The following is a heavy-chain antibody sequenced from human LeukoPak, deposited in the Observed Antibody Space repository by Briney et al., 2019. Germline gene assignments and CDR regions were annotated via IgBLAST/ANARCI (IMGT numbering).Heavy chain of an antibody. CDR2: IKQDGSEK. Sequence: GGSLRLSCAASGFTFSSYWMSWVRQAPGKGLEWVANIKQDGSEKYYVDSVKGRFTISRDNAKNSLYLQMNSLRAEDTAVYYCARDLLLWFGETDYWGQGTLVTVSS. CDR1: GFTFSSYW. J-gene: IGHJ4*02. CDR3: ARDLLLWFGETDY. V-gene: IGHV3-7*01. D-gene: IGHD3-10*01.